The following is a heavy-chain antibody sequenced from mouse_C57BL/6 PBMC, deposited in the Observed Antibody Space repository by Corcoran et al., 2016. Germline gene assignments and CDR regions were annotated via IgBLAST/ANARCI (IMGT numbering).Heavy chain of an antibody. J-gene: IGHJ4*01. CDR2: INTYSGVP. Sequence: QIQLVQSGPELKKPGETVKISCKASGYTFTTYGMSWVKQAPGKGLKWMGWINTYSGVPTYADDFKGRFAFSLETSASTAYLQINNLKNEDTATYFCARFYDGYYRAMDYWGQGTSVTVSS. V-gene: IGHV9-3*01. CDR3: ARFYDGYYRAMDY. CDR1: GYTFTTYG. D-gene: IGHD2-3*01.